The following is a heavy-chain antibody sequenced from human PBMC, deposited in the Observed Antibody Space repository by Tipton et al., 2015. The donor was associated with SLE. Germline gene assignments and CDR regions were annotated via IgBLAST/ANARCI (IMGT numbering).Heavy chain of an antibody. Sequence: SLRLSYAASGFTFINAWMNWVRQAPGKGLEWVGRIKSNHEGGTADYGAPVRGRFIMSRDDSKNTLYLQMNSLETEDTAVYYCTTVWGDGFYTHDYWGQGALVAVSS. CDR1: GFTFINAW. CDR3: TTVWGDGFYTHDY. J-gene: IGHJ4*02. D-gene: IGHD3-3*01. CDR2: IKSNHEGGTA. V-gene: IGHV3-15*01.